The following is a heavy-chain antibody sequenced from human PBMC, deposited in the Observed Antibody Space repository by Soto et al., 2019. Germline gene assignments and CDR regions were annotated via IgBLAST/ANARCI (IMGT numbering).Heavy chain of an antibody. V-gene: IGHV4-31*03. J-gene: IGHJ4*02. CDR1: GGSISSGGYY. CDR3: ARDARITGTFGYDY. CDR2: IYYSGST. D-gene: IGHD1-20*01. Sequence: SETLSLTCTVSGGSISSGGYYWSWIRQHPGKGLEWIGYIYYSGSTYYNPSLKSRVTISVDTSKNQFSLKLSSVTAADTAVYYCARDARITGTFGYDYWGQGTLVTVS.